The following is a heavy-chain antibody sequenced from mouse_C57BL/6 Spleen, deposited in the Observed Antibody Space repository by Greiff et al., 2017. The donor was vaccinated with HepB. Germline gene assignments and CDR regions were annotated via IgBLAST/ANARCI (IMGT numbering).Heavy chain of an antibody. D-gene: IGHD1-1*01. J-gene: IGHJ2*01. CDR1: GYAFSSSW. CDR3: ARIITTVVAPNYFDY. Sequence: QVQLQQSGPELVKPGASVKISCKASGYAFSSSWMNWVKQRPGKGLEWIGRIYPGDGDTNYNGKFKGKATLTADKSSSTAYMQLSSLTSEDSAVYFWARIITTVVAPNYFDYWGQGTTLTVSS. V-gene: IGHV1-82*01. CDR2: IYPGDGDT.